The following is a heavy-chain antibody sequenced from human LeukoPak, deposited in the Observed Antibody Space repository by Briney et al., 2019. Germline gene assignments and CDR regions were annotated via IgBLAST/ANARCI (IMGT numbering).Heavy chain of an antibody. V-gene: IGHV1-2*02. CDR1: GYTFTGYY. Sequence: GASVKVSCKASGYTFTGYYMHWVRQAPGQGLEWMGWINPNSGGTNYAQKFQGRVTMTRDTSISTAYMELSRLRSDDTAVYYCARDRYHHWDDILTGYYRGYYYYYYMDVWGKGTTVTVSS. D-gene: IGHD3-9*01. CDR3: ARDRYHHWDDILTGYYRGYYYYYYMDV. CDR2: INPNSGGT. J-gene: IGHJ6*03.